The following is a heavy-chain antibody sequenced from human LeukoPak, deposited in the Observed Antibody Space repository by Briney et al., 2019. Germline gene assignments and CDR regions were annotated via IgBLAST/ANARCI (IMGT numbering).Heavy chain of an antibody. V-gene: IGHV3-30*02. Sequence: PGGSLRPSCAASGFTFSNYGLYWVRQAPGKGLEWVTFIPFDGSNKYYADSVKGGFIISRDNPKDTLYLQMNSLRAEDTAVYYCAKDHRVYDNSAFLDSWGQGTLVTVSS. CDR2: IPFDGSNK. CDR1: GFTFSNYG. CDR3: AKDHRVYDNSAFLDS. J-gene: IGHJ4*02. D-gene: IGHD3-22*01.